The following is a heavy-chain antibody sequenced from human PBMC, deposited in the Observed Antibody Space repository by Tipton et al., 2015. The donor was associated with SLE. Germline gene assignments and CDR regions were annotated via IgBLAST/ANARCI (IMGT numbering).Heavy chain of an antibody. CDR3: ATLSGRDM. V-gene: IGHV3-9*01. CDR1: GFTFDDYA. D-gene: IGHD6-19*01. CDR2: ISWNSGDI. J-gene: IGHJ3*01. Sequence: SLRLSCAASGFTFDDYAMHWVRQAPGKGLEWVSGISWNSGDIGYADSVKGRFTISRDNAKNLLFLQMNSLRPEDTAVYYCATLSGRDMWGQGTMVTVPS.